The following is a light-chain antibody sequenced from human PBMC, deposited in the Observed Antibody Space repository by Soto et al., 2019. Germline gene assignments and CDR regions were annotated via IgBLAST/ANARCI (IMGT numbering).Light chain of an antibody. J-gene: IGKJ5*01. Sequence: EIVLTQSPGTLSLSPGERATISCRASQSVPSSYLAWYQQRPGQAPRLLIYDASRRATGIPDRFSGSESGTDFTLTISSLEPEDFAVYYCHQDAWSPLTFGQGTRLEIK. CDR3: HQDAWSPLT. CDR2: DAS. CDR1: QSVPSSY. V-gene: IGKV3-20*01.